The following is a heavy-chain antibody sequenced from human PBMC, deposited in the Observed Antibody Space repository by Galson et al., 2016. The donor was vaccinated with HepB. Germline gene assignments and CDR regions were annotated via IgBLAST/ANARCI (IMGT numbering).Heavy chain of an antibody. Sequence: SVKVSCKASGYSFTAYHIHWVRQAPGQGLEWMGWINPKSGATKYAQKFQGRVTVTRVTSVSTAYMELNRLRSDDTAVYYCARDCGGKTGNWGQGTLVTVSS. CDR2: INPKSGAT. V-gene: IGHV1-2*02. CDR3: ARDCGGKTGN. CDR1: GYSFTAYH. D-gene: IGHD2-21*01. J-gene: IGHJ4*02.